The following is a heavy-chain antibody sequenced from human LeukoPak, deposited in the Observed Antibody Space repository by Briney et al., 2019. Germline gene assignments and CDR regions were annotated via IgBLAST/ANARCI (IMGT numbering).Heavy chain of an antibody. J-gene: IGHJ4*02. CDR3: ATDVNWAFDY. CDR2: ISSSSSYI. D-gene: IGHD7-27*01. Sequence: GGSLRLSCAASGFTFSSYSMNWVRQAPGKGLEWVSSISSSSSYIYYADSVKGRFTISRDNAKNSLYLQMNSLRADDTAVYYCATDVNWAFDYWGQGTLVTVSS. CDR1: GFTFSSYS. V-gene: IGHV3-21*01.